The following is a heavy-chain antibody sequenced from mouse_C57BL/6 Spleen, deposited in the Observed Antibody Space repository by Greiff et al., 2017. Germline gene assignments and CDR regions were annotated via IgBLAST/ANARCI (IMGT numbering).Heavy chain of an antibody. CDR3: ARNAVAPYFDY. V-gene: IGHV2-2*01. J-gene: IGHJ2*01. D-gene: IGHD1-1*01. CDR1: GFSLTSYG. Sequence: VKLVESGPGLVQPSQSLSITCTVSGFSLTSYGVHWVRQSPGKGLEWLGVIWSGGSTDSNAAFISRLSISKDNSKSQVFFKMNSLQADDTAIYYCARNAVAPYFDYWGQGTTLTVSS. CDR2: IWSGGST.